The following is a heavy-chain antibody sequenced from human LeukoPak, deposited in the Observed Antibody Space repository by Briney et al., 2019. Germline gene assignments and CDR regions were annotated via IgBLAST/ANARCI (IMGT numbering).Heavy chain of an antibody. CDR3: AKGLPGSGYYYFDY. Sequence: GGSLRLSFAASGFTFSSYVMRWVRQAPGKGLEWVSAISGSGGSTYYADSVKGRLTISRDNSKNTLYLQMNSLRAEDTAVYYCAKGLPGSGYYYFDYWGQGTLVTVSS. CDR1: GFTFSSYV. V-gene: IGHV3-23*01. J-gene: IGHJ4*02. D-gene: IGHD3-3*01. CDR2: ISGSGGST.